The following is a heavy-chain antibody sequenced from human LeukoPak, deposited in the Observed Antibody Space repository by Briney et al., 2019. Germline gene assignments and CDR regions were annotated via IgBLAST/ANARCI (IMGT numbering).Heavy chain of an antibody. CDR1: GFTFSSYG. V-gene: IGHV3-30*02. CDR3: AKVKWGSYYFDY. D-gene: IGHD3-16*01. J-gene: IGHJ4*02. CDR2: IRYDGSNK. Sequence: GGSLRLSCAASGFTFSSYGMHWVRQAPGKGLEWVAFIRYDGSNKYYADPVKGRFTISRDNSKNTLYLQMYSLRAEDTAVYYCAKVKWGSYYFDYWGQGTLVTVSS.